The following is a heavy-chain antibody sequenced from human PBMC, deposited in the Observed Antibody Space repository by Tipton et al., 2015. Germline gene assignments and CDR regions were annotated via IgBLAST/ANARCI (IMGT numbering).Heavy chain of an antibody. Sequence: QLVQSGAEVKKPGASVKVSCKTSGYTFSSYDVNWVRQATGQGLEWMGWLNPSSGNTGYAQRFQGRVTMTRNTSISTAYMELSSLRSDDTAVYYCARTQAGYCSAGTCQGWFDPWGQGTLVTVSS. CDR3: ARTQAGYCSAGTCQGWFDP. D-gene: IGHD2-15*01. CDR2: LNPSSGNT. J-gene: IGHJ5*02. CDR1: GYTFSSYD. V-gene: IGHV1-8*02.